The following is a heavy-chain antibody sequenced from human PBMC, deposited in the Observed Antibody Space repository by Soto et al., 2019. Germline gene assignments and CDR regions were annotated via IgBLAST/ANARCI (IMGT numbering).Heavy chain of an antibody. J-gene: IGHJ6*02. CDR1: GGNFNNYA. CDR3: ATEPSDGDDCTL. D-gene: IGHD2-8*01. V-gene: IGHV1-69*06. CDR2: IIPIIDTT. Sequence: QVQLVQSGAEVKKPGSSVKVSCKASGGNFNNYAISWVRQAPAQGLQWMGGIIPIIDTTHYAQKLQGRVTSGADRGRTTVYMELTGLTSDYSATYFCATEPSDGDDCTLWGHGTGVTVSS.